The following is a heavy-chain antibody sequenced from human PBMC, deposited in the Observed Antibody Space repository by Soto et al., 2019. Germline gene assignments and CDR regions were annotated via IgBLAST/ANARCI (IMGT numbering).Heavy chain of an antibody. V-gene: IGHV3-23*01. Sequence: GGSLRLSCASPGFSFSSHVMSWVRQAPGKGLEWVSSISGSGGGTYYADSVKGRFIISRDNSKNTLDLQMNSLRVEDTAVYYCAKGWCDSWGQGT. J-gene: IGHJ5*01. CDR1: GFSFSSHV. CDR2: ISGSGGGT. CDR3: AKGWCDS.